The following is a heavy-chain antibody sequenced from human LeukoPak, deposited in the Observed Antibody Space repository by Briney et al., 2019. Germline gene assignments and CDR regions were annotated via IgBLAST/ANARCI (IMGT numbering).Heavy chain of an antibody. J-gene: IGHJ6*03. D-gene: IGHD6-19*01. CDR2: IYYSGST. CDR3: AREAVAAPYYYYYMDV. V-gene: IGHV4-31*03. CDR1: GGSISSGGYY. Sequence: SETLSLTCTASGGSISSGGYYWSWIRQHPGKGLEWIGYIYYSGSTYYNPSLKSRVTISVDTSKNQFSLKLSSVTAADTAVYYCAREAVAAPYYYYYMDVWGKGTTVTVSS.